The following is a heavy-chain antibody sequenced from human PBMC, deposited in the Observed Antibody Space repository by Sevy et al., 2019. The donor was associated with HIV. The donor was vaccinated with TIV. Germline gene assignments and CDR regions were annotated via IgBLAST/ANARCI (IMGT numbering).Heavy chain of an antibody. D-gene: IGHD3-10*01. Sequence: GQSLKISCKGSGYSFTSYWIGWVRQMPGKGLEWMGIIYPGDSDTRYSPSFQGQVTISADKSISTAYLQWSSLKASDTAMYYCAREDHYPLGCSSGSTHAFDIWGQGTMVTVSS. V-gene: IGHV5-51*01. CDR1: GYSFTSYW. J-gene: IGHJ3*02. CDR3: AREDHYPLGCSSGSTHAFDI. CDR2: IYPGDSDT.